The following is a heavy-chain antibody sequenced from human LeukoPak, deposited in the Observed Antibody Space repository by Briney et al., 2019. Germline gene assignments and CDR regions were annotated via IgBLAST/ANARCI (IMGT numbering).Heavy chain of an antibody. V-gene: IGHV3-30*02. D-gene: IGHD3-3*01. CDR1: GFTFSSYG. CDR3: TCYDFWSGYYPMEHY. Sequence: GGSLRLSCAASGFTFSSYGMHWVRQAPGKGLEWVAFIRYDGSNKYYADSEKGRFTISRDNSKNTLYLQMNSLRAEDTAVYYCTCYDFWSGYYPMEHYWGQGTLVTVSS. J-gene: IGHJ4*02. CDR2: IRYDGSNK.